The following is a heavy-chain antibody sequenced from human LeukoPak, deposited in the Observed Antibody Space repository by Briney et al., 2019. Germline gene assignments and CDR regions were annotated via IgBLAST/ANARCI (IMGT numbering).Heavy chain of an antibody. D-gene: IGHD2-2*01. CDR1: GFTFSSYA. J-gene: IGHJ4*02. Sequence: PGRSLRLSCAASGFTFSSYALQWVRQAPGKGLEWVAVISHDGNKEYYADSVKGRFTISRDNSKNTVSVQMNSLGAEDTAVYYCARIKGGVIPTAYFDNWGQGILVTVSS. V-gene: IGHV3-30-3*01. CDR2: ISHDGNKE. CDR3: ARIKGGVIPTAYFDN.